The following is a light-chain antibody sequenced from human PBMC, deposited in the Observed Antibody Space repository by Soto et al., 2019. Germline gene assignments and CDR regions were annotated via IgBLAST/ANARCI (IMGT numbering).Light chain of an antibody. CDR3: GSWDINLRAVV. Sequence: QLVLTQPPSASEAPRQRVTISCSGSSSNIGNNGVNWYQQIPGKAPKLVIYYDGLLPPGVSDRFSGSKSGTSAALGITGLQTEDEAYYFCGSWDINLRAVVFGGGTKLTVL. V-gene: IGLV1-36*01. CDR1: SSNIGNNG. CDR2: YDG. J-gene: IGLJ2*01.